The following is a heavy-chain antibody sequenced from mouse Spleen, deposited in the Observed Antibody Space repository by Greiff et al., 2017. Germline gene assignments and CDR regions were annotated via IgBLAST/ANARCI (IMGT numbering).Heavy chain of an antibody. CDR2: IWSDGST. D-gene: IGHD3-3*01. J-gene: IGHJ4*01. CDR3: ARHRGDYYAMDY. Sequence: QVQLKESGPGLVAPSQSLSITCTISGFSLTSYGVHWVRQPPGKGLEWLVVIWSDGSTTYNSALKSRLSISKDNSKSQVFLKMNSLQTDDTAMYYCARHRGDYYAMDYWGQGTSVTVSS. V-gene: IGHV2-6-1*01. CDR1: GFSLTSYG.